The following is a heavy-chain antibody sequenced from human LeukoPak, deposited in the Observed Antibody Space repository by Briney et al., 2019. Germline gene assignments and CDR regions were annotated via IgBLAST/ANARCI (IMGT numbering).Heavy chain of an antibody. V-gene: IGHV4-4*09. D-gene: IGHD3-22*01. CDR3: ARFLTVSQFDY. Sequence: SGTLSLTCTVSGGSISSYYWSWIRQPPGKGLEWIGYIYTSGTTKYNPSLKSRVTILVDTSKNQFSLKLSSVTAADTAVYYCARFLTVSQFDYWGQGTLVTVSS. J-gene: IGHJ4*02. CDR1: GGSISSYY. CDR2: IYTSGTT.